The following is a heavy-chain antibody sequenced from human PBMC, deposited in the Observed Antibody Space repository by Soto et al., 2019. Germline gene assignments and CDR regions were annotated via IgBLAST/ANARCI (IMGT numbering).Heavy chain of an antibody. V-gene: IGHV3-23*01. Sequence: GGSLRLSCAASGFTFSSYAMSWVRQAPGKGLEWVSAISGSGGSTYYADSVKGWFTIPRDNSKNTLYLQMTSLRAEDTAVYYCARGPDLWNYENKYYFDYWGQGTLVTVSS. CDR3: ARGPDLWNYENKYYFDY. CDR2: ISGSGGST. J-gene: IGHJ4*02. CDR1: GFTFSSYA. D-gene: IGHD1-7*01.